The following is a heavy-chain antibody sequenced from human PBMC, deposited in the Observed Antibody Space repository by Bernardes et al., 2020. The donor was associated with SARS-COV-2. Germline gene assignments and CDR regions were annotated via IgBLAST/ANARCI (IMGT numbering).Heavy chain of an antibody. D-gene: IGHD2-8*01. J-gene: IGHJ5*02. Sequence: SETLSLTCNVSGVSFSSHYWTWIRQSPGKGLEWIGEVHHSGRNNYNPSLRSRVTMLVDTSQNQFSLRLNSVTAADTAVYYCARLTDDNGRYFWFDPWGQGTLVIVSS. CDR3: ARLTDDNGRYFWFDP. V-gene: IGHV4-34*01. CDR2: VHHSGRN. CDR1: GVSFSSHY.